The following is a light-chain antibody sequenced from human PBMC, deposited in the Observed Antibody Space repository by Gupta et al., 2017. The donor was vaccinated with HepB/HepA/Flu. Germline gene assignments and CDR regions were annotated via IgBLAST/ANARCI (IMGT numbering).Light chain of an antibody. CDR3: QTWNTGIRV. CDR1: SGHSSYA. CDR2: LNSDGSH. V-gene: IGLV4-69*01. J-gene: IGLJ3*02. Sequence: QPVLTQSPSASASLGASVKLTCTLSSGHSSYAIAWHQQQPGKGPRFLMNLNSDGSHSKGDGIPDRFSGSSSGAERYLTISSRQSEDEDDYYCQTWNTGIRVFGGGTKLTVL.